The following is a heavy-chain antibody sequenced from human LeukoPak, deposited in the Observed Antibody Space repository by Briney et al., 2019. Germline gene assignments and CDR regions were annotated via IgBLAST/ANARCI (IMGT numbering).Heavy chain of an antibody. J-gene: IGHJ4*02. Sequence: PGGSLRLSCAASGFSLSTYGVSWVRQPPGKGLEWVSGITGTGGSTYYADSVKGRFTISRDNSKNTLYLQMNSLRAEDTAVYYCARGRYCSSTSCSDYFDYWGQGTLVTVSS. CDR3: ARGRYCSSTSCSDYFDY. CDR1: GFSLSTYG. CDR2: ITGTGGST. D-gene: IGHD2-2*01. V-gene: IGHV3-23*01.